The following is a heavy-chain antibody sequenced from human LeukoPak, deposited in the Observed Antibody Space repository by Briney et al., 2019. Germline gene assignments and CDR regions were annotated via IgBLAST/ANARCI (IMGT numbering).Heavy chain of an antibody. CDR2: ISYDGSNK. V-gene: IGHV3-30-3*01. Sequence: GGSPRLSCAASGFTFSNYAMHWVRQAPGKGLEWLAIISYDGSNKYYADSVKGRFTISRDNSKNTLYVQMNGLRVDDTAVYYCARDRLDGNNWNDCDYWGQGTLVTVSS. CDR3: ARDRLDGNNWNDCDY. D-gene: IGHD1-1*01. J-gene: IGHJ4*02. CDR1: GFTFSNYA.